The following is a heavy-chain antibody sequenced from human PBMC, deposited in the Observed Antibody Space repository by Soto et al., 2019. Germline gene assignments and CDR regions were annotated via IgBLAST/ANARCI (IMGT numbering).Heavy chain of an antibody. V-gene: IGHV1-69*13. J-gene: IGHJ4*02. CDR2: IIPVFGTS. CDR3: ARGHTSDWPSTFYYFDY. D-gene: IGHD6-19*01. Sequence: ASVKVSCKASGGTFSSYAISWVRQAPGQGLEWMGGIIPVFGTSNYAQNFQGRVTITADESTSTAYMELSSLRSEDTAVYYCARGHTSDWPSTFYYFDYWGQGTLVTVSS. CDR1: GGTFSSYA.